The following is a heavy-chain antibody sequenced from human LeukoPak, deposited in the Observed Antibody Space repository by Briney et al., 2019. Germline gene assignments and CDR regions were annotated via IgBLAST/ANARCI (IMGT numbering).Heavy chain of an antibody. CDR2: IIPIFGTA. CDR3: AREYCSGGSCHPVYYYYMDV. V-gene: IGHV1-69*01. CDR1: GGTFSSYA. D-gene: IGHD2-15*01. J-gene: IGHJ6*03. Sequence: ASVKVSCKASGGTFSSYAISWVRQAPGQGLEWMGGIIPIFGTANYAQKFQGRVTITADESTSTAYMELSSLRSEDTAVYYCAREYCSGGSCHPVYYYYMDVWGKGTTVTVSS.